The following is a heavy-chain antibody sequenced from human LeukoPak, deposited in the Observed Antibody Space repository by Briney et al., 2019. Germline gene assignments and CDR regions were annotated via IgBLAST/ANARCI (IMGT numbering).Heavy chain of an antibody. CDR1: GFSFSGCG. CDR2: IWYDGRDK. J-gene: IGHJ4*02. V-gene: IGHV3-30*02. CDR3: AKDPYSYGSYFDY. Sequence: PGGSLRLSCAASGFSFSGCGMHWVRQAPGKGLEWVAFIWYDGRDKYYADSVKGRFIISRDNSKNTLYLQMNSLRAEDTAMYYCAKDPYSYGSYFDYWGQGALVTVSS. D-gene: IGHD5-18*01.